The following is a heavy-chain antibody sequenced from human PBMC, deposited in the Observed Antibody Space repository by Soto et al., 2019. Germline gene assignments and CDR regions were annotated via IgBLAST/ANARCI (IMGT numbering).Heavy chain of an antibody. CDR1: GDSISSGGYS. CDR2: IYHSGST. V-gene: IGHV4-30-2*01. Sequence: QLQLQESRSGLVKPSQTLSLTCAVSGDSISSGGYSWSWIRQPPGKGLEWIGYIYHSGSTYYNPSLKSRVAISVDRSKNQFSLKLSSVTAADTSVYYCAGGIAARPLGYWGQGTLVTVSS. D-gene: IGHD6-6*01. CDR3: AGGIAARPLGY. J-gene: IGHJ4*02.